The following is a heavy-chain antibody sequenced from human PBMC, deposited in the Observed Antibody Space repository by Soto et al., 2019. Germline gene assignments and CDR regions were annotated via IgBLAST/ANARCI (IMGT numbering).Heavy chain of an antibody. Sequence: QLQLQESGSGLVKPSQTLSLTCAVSGGSISSGGYSWSWIRQPPGKGLEWIGYIYHSGSTYYNPYRERRVTRSGGTSEHQFTMMVTSVTGADMDRYYSAVGGGQPRYYCSQATRVTVSP. CDR1: GGSISSGGYS. CDR2: IYHSGST. J-gene: IGHJ4*02. V-gene: IGHV4-30-2*01. CDR3: AVGGGQPRYY. D-gene: IGHD2-15*01.